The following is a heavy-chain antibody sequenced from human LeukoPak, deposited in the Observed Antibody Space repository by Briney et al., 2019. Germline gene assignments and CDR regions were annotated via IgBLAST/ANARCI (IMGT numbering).Heavy chain of an antibody. D-gene: IGHD6-13*01. CDR3: AKDRGGPPAAGY. Sequence: PGGSLRLSCAASGFTFSSYSMNWVRQAPGKGLEWVSSISSSSSYIYYADSVKGRFTISRNNAKNSLYLQMNSLRAEDTAVYYCAKDRGGPPAAGYWGQGTLVTVSS. CDR2: ISSSSSYI. CDR1: GFTFSSYS. V-gene: IGHV3-21*04. J-gene: IGHJ4*02.